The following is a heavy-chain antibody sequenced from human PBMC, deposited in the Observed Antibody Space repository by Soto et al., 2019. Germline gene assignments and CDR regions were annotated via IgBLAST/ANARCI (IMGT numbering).Heavy chain of an antibody. CDR3: ARDNPSPFQYSPAGWVDP. Sequence: QVQLQESGPGLVKASETLSLTCNVTGYSIISGSYFWSWIRQPPGNGLEWIGYVYYTGATSYNPSLGGRVTIYLDTSKTHFSLRLTSVTAADAAVYFCARDNPSPFQYSPAGWVDPWGQGTTVTVAS. J-gene: IGHJ5*02. D-gene: IGHD2-15*01. CDR1: GYSIISGSYF. V-gene: IGHV4-61*03. CDR2: VYYTGAT.